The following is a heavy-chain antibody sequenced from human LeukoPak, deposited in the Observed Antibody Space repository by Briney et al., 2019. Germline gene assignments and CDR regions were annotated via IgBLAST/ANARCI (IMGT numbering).Heavy chain of an antibody. CDR3: AHNYDSSGSTRDY. V-gene: IGHV3-23*01. D-gene: IGHD3-22*01. J-gene: IGHJ4*02. CDR2: ISGSGGST. CDR1: GFTFSSYA. Sequence: GGSLRLSCAASGFTFSSYAMSWVRQAPGNGLEWVSAISGSGGSTYYADSVKGRFTISRDNSKNTLYLQMNSLRAEDTAVYYCAHNYDSSGSTRDYWGQGTLVTVSS.